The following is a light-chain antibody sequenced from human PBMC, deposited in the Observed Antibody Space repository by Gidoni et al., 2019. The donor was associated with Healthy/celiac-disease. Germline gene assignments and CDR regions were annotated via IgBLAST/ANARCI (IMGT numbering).Light chain of an antibody. J-gene: IGKJ2*01. Sequence: DIQMTQSPSTLSASVGDRVTITCRASQSLSSSLAWYQQKPGKAPKRLIYKASSLESGVPSRFSGSGSGTEFTLTISSLQPDDCATYYCQQYNSYPYTIGQGTKLEIK. CDR2: KAS. CDR3: QQYNSYPYT. CDR1: QSLSSS. V-gene: IGKV1-5*03.